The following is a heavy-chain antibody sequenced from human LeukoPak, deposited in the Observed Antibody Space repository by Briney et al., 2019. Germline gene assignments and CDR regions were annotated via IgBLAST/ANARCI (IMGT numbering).Heavy chain of an antibody. V-gene: IGHV3-48*01. CDR1: GFTFSSYS. J-gene: IGHJ4*02. CDR3: ARDGGSITGTTYYFDY. D-gene: IGHD1-20*01. CDR2: ISSSSSTI. Sequence: GGSLRLSCAASGFTFSSYSMNWVRQAPGKGLEWISYISSSSSTIYYADSVKGRFTISRDNAKNSLYLQMNSLRAEDTAVYYCARDGGSITGTTYYFDYWGQGTLVTVSS.